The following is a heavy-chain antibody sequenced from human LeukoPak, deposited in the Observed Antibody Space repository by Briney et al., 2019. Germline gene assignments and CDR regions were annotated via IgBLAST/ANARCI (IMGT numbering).Heavy chain of an antibody. CDR1: GGSISSSSYY. CDR2: IYYSGST. CDR3: ARRGPLWFGGIYYYYMDV. Sequence: SETLSLTWTVSGGSISSSSYYWGWIRQPPGKGLEWIGSIYYSGSTYYNPSLKSRVTISVDTSKNQFSLKLSSVTAADTAVYYCARRGPLWFGGIYYYYMDVWGKGTTVTVSS. V-gene: IGHV4-39*01. J-gene: IGHJ6*03. D-gene: IGHD3-10*01.